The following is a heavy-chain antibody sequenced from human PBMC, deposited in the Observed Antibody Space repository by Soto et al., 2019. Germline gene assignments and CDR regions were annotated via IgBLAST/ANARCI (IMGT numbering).Heavy chain of an antibody. CDR1: GFTVSSNY. Sequence: EVQLVESGGGLIQPGGSLRLSCAASGFTVSSNYMSWVRQAPGKGLEWVSVIYSGGSTYYADSVKGRFTISRDNSKNTLYLQMNSLRAEDTAVYYCARGPTGTFYYYYGMDVWGQGTTVTVSS. J-gene: IGHJ6*02. CDR3: ARGPTGTFYYYYGMDV. V-gene: IGHV3-53*01. CDR2: IYSGGST. D-gene: IGHD1-7*01.